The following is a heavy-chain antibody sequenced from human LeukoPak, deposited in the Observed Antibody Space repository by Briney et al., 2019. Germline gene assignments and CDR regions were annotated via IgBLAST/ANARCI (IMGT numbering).Heavy chain of an antibody. Sequence: SETLSLTCTVSGGSISSGGYYWSWIRQPPGKGLEWIGYIYHSGSTYYNPSLKSRVIISVDRSKNQFSLKLSSVTAADTAVYFCARTSGSYYPIFDYWGQGTLVTVSS. V-gene: IGHV4-30-2*01. D-gene: IGHD1-26*01. CDR1: GGSISSGGYY. CDR2: IYHSGST. CDR3: ARTSGSYYPIFDY. J-gene: IGHJ4*02.